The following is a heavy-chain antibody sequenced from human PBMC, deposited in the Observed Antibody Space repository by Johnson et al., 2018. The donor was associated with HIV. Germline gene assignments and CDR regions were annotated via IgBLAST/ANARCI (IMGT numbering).Heavy chain of an antibody. J-gene: IGHJ3*02. Sequence: VHLVESGGGVVQPGGSLRLSCAASGFTFSSYDMHWVRQATGKGLEWVAAVGTAGDTFYPGSVKGRFTISRDNSKNTLYLQMNSLRADDTAVYYCAKDLRVFDWFNAYDAFDIWGQGTMVTVSS. D-gene: IGHD3-9*01. CDR3: AKDLRVFDWFNAYDAFDI. CDR1: GFTFSSYD. V-gene: IGHV3-13*01. CDR2: VGTAGDT.